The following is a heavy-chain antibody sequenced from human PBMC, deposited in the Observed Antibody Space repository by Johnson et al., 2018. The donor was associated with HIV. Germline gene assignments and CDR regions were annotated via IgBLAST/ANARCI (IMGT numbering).Heavy chain of an antibody. J-gene: IGHJ3*02. V-gene: IGHV3-9*01. Sequence: VQLVESGGGLVQPGRSLRLSCAASRFTFDAYAMHWVRQAPGKGLERVSGLRWTSGSIGYAVSVKGRFTISRDNAKSSLYLQMNSLRAEDTAFYYCAKHRGFDWCFDAFDIWGQGTMVTVSS. D-gene: IGHD3-9*01. CDR3: AKHRGFDWCFDAFDI. CDR1: RFTFDAYA. CDR2: LRWTSGSI.